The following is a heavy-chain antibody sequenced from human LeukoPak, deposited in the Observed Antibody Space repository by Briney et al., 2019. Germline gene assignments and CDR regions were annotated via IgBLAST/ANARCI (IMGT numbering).Heavy chain of an antibody. CDR3: ARDAARYDFWNGPLDY. D-gene: IGHD3-3*01. CDR2: IWYDGSNK. CDR1: GFTFSTYG. J-gene: IGHJ4*02. Sequence: PGRSLRLSCAASGFTFSTYGMHWVRQAPGKGLEWVAVIWYDGSNKYYADSVKGRFTISRDNSKNTLYLQMNSLRAEDTAVYYCARDAARYDFWNGPLDYWGQGTLVTVSS. V-gene: IGHV3-33*01.